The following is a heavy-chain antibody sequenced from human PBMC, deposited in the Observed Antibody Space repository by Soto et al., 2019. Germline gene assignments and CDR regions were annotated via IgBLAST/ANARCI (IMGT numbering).Heavy chain of an antibody. D-gene: IGHD3-10*02. J-gene: IGHJ6*02. V-gene: IGHV4-4*02. CDR2: IYHSGST. CDR1: GGSISSSNW. CDR3: ASVRGGYYNAMDG. Sequence: SETLSLTCAVSGGSISSSNWWSWVRQPPGKGLEWIGEIYHSGSTNYNPSLKSRVTISVHKSKNPFSLKLSSVPAADTDVYYCASVRGGYYNAMDGWSHGPTVTVS.